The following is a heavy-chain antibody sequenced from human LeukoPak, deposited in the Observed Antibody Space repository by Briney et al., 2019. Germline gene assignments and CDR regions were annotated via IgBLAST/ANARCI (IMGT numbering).Heavy chain of an antibody. J-gene: IGHJ6*02. CDR2: MNPNSGNT. Sequence: ASVKVSCKASGYTFTSYDINWVRQATGQGLEWMGWMNPNSGNTGYAQKFQGRVTMTRNTSISTAYMELSSLRSEDTAVYYCARERSVVVPAARASYYYYGMDVWGQGTTVTVSS. CDR3: ARERSVVVPAARASYYYYGMDV. CDR1: GYTFTSYD. D-gene: IGHD2-2*01. V-gene: IGHV1-8*01.